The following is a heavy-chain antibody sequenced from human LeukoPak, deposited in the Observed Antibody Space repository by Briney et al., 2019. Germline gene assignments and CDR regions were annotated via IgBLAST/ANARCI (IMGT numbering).Heavy chain of an antibody. V-gene: IGHV3-30*18. J-gene: IGHJ3*01. D-gene: IGHD6-19*01. CDR2: ISFDGSIE. CDR1: GFTFSSYG. Sequence: GGSLRLSCAASGFTFSSYGMHWVRQTPGKGLEWVALISFDGSIEYYVDSVKGRFTISRDNSKSTLFLQMSSLRPEDTAVYYCAKDSDIAVAGSDDALDVWGQGTMVTVSS. CDR3: AKDSDIAVAGSDDALDV.